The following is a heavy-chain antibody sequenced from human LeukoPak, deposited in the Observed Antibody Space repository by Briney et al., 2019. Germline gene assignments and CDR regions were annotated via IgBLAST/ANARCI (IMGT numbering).Heavy chain of an antibody. CDR2: ISASGSAT. Sequence: GGSLRLSCVASGFIFSNYGMNWVRQAPGKGLEWVAAISASGSATSYADSVRGRFTISRDNSKNTLYLQMSSLRAEDTAVYYCVKEPYSSSWPNFDYWGQGTLVTVSS. CDR1: GFIFSNYG. CDR3: VKEPYSSSWPNFDY. V-gene: IGHV3-23*01. J-gene: IGHJ4*02. D-gene: IGHD6-13*01.